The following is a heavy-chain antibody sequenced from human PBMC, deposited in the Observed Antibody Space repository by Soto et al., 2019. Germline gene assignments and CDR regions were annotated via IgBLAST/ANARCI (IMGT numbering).Heavy chain of an antibody. D-gene: IGHD3-22*01. CDR3: ARKGDYYDSSGYFDY. CDR2: IYYSGST. J-gene: IGHJ4*02. Sequence: QLQLQESGPGLVKPSETLSLTCTVSGGSISSSSYYWVLIRQPPGKGLEWIGSIYYSGSTYYNPSLKSLVTISVDTSKNQFSLKLSSVTAADTAVYYCARKGDYYDSSGYFDYGGQGTLVTVSS. CDR1: GGSISSSSYY. V-gene: IGHV4-39*01.